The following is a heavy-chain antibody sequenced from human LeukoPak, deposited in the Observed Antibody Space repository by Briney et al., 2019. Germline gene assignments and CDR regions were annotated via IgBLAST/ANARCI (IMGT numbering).Heavy chain of an antibody. Sequence: ASVNLSCKSSGYTFTSYDINWVRQATGLGLEWMGWMNPNSGNTGYAQKFQGRVTMTRNTSISTAYMELSSLRSEDTAVYYCARDHSSSWYDPWGQGTLVTVSS. V-gene: IGHV1-8*01. CDR2: MNPNSGNT. CDR1: GYTFTSYD. D-gene: IGHD6-13*01. CDR3: ARDHSSSWYDP. J-gene: IGHJ5*02.